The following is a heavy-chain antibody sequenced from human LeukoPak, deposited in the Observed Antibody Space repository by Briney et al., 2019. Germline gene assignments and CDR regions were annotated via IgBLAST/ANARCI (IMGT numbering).Heavy chain of an antibody. J-gene: IGHJ4*02. D-gene: IGHD5-18*01. CDR3: AKMVVYSYGSSIDY. V-gene: IGHV1-18*01. CDR2: ISAYNGNT. CDR1: GYTFTSYG. Sequence: GASVKVSCKASGYTFTSYGISWVRQAPGQGLEWMGWISAYNGNTNYAQKLQGRVTVTTDTSTSTAYMELRSLRSDDTAVYYCAKMVVYSYGSSIDYWGQGTLVTVSS.